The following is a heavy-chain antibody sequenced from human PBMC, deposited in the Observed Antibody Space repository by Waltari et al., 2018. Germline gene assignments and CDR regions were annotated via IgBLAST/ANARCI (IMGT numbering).Heavy chain of an antibody. D-gene: IGHD3-10*01. CDR3: ARDPMVQGVSI. CDR1: GFTFSDYA. Sequence: QVQLVESGGGVVQPGKSLRLSCAASGFTFSDYAMHWVRQAPGKGLGWVAVVSYDGNNKYYADSVKGRFTISRDNSKNTLYLQMNSLRAEDTAVYYCARDPMVQGVSIWGQGTLVTVSS. V-gene: IGHV3-30-3*01. CDR2: VSYDGNNK. J-gene: IGHJ4*02.